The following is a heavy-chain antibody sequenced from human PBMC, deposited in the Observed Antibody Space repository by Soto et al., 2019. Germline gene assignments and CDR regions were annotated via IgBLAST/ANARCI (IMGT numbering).Heavy chain of an antibody. CDR2: ISSTGTDI. Sequence: PGGSLRLSCAASGSMFPKYTMNWVRQAPGKGLEWVSSISSTGTDIDDADSDKGRFTISRDNAKNLLFLQMDSLRVEDTAVYYCARARSGYYAMDVWGQGTTVTVSS. CDR1: GSMFPKYT. CDR3: ARARSGYYAMDV. J-gene: IGHJ6*02. V-gene: IGHV3-21*06.